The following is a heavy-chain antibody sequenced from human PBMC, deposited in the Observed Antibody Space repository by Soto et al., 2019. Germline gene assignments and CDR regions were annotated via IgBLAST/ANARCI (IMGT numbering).Heavy chain of an antibody. D-gene: IGHD6-13*01. CDR1: GGSISSSSYY. Sequence: QLQLQESGPGLVKPSETLSLTCTVSGGSISSSSYYWGWIRQPPGKGLEWIGSIYYSGSTYYSPPLKRRVTVSVDTSKNQFSLKLSSVTAADTAVYYCAAAAGKFYYYYYGMDVWGQGTTVTVSS. V-gene: IGHV4-39*01. CDR3: AAAAGKFYYYYYGMDV. CDR2: IYYSGST. J-gene: IGHJ6*02.